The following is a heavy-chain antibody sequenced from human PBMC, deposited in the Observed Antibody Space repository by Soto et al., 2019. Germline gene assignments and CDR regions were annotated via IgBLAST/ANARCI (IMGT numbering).Heavy chain of an antibody. CDR1: GYTFTSYG. CDR2: ISAYNGNT. J-gene: IGHJ6*03. CDR3: ARTLSRIYYYYMDV. V-gene: IGHV1-18*01. Sequence: VASVKVSCKASGYTFTSYGISWVRQAPGQGLEWMGWISAYNGNTNYAQKLRGRVTMTTDTSTSTAYMELRSLRSDDTAVYYCARTLSRIYYYYMDVWGKGTTVTVSS.